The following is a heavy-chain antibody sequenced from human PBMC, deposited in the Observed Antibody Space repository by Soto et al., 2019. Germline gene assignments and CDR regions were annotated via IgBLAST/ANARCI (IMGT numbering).Heavy chain of an antibody. CDR2: TYYRSKWYN. Sequence: PSQTLSLTCAISGDSVSSNSAALNWIRQSPSTGLEWLGRTYYRSKWYNDYAVSVQSRISINPDTSKNHVSLQLNSVTPVNSAAHSCARDRPWRTGVLVIWGQVTMDTVS. V-gene: IGHV6-1*01. J-gene: IGHJ3*02. CDR1: GDSVSSNSAA. CDR3: ARDRPWRTGVLVI. D-gene: IGHD2-15*01.